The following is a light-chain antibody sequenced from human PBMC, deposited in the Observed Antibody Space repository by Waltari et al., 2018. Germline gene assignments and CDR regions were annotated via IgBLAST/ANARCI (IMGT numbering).Light chain of an antibody. CDR1: KLGNRF. J-gene: IGLJ2*01. CDR3: QAWDSNTEV. CDR2: QDS. Sequence: SYELTQPPSVSVSPGQTASITCSGDKLGNRFASWFQQKAGQSPVLVIYQDSRRPPGIPERFSGSNAGNTATLTISGPQPMDEADYYCQAWDSNTEVFGGGTKLTVL. V-gene: IGLV3-1*01.